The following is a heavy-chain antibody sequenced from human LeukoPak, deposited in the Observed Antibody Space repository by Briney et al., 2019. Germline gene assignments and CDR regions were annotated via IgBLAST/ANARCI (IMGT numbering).Heavy chain of an antibody. Sequence: GGSLRLSCAASGLTFTNAWMSWVRQAPGKGLGWVGRIKSKTDGGTVDYAPPVKGRFTISGDDSRNTLSLEMNFLKTEDTAVYYCTTDPGNYEIFWGQGTLVSVSS. J-gene: IGHJ4*02. D-gene: IGHD4-11*01. CDR1: GLTFTNAW. V-gene: IGHV3-15*01. CDR3: TTDPGNYEIF. CDR2: IKSKTDGGTV.